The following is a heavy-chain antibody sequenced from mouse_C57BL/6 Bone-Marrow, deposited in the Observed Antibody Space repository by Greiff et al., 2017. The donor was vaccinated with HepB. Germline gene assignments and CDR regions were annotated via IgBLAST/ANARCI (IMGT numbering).Heavy chain of an antibody. D-gene: IGHD1-1*01. CDR1: GYSFTGYY. J-gene: IGHJ1*03. CDR3: ARLYYYGSSYGYFDV. V-gene: IGHV1-31*01. Sequence: VQLKQSGPELVKPGASVKISCKASGYSFTGYYMHWVKQSHGNILDWIGYIYPYNGVSSYNQKFKGKATLTVDKSSSTAYMELRSLTSEDSAVYYCARLYYYGSSYGYFDVWGTGTTVTVSS. CDR2: IYPYNGVS.